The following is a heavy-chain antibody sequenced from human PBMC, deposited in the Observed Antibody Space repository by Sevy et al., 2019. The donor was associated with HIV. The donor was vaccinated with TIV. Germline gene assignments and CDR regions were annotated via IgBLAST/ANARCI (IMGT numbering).Heavy chain of an antibody. Sequence: ASVKVSCKASGGTFSSYAISWVRQAHGQGLEWMGGIIPIFGTANYAQKFQGRVTITADESTSTAYMELSSLRSEDTAVYYCAKVVVAATPFYYYYGMDVWGQGTTVTVSS. J-gene: IGHJ6*02. CDR1: GGTFSSYA. V-gene: IGHV1-69*13. CDR3: AKVVVAATPFYYYYGMDV. CDR2: IIPIFGTA. D-gene: IGHD2-15*01.